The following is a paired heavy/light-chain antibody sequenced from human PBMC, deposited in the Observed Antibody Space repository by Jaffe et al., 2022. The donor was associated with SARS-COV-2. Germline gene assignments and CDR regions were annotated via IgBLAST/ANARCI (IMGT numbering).Heavy chain of an antibody. CDR1: GYTFSNYA. Sequence: QVQLVQSGSELKKPGASVKVSCTTSGYTFSNYAMNWVRQAPGQGLEWMGWINTDTGNPTYAQGFTGQFVFSLDTSVSTAYLQISSLKAEDTAVYYCARSVSSGHYFRFDPWGQGTLVTVSS. J-gene: IGHJ5*02. CDR2: INTDTGNP. CDR3: ARSVSSGHYFRFDP. V-gene: IGHV7-4-1*02. D-gene: IGHD3-22*01.
Light chain of an antibody. J-gene: IGKJ2*01. CDR1: QSISSY. CDR2: AAS. V-gene: IGKV1-39*01. Sequence: DIQMTQSPSSLSASVGDRVTITCRASQSISSYLNWYQQKPGKAPKILIYAASSLQSGVPSRFSGSGSGTDFTLTISSLQPEDFTTYFCQQSYTSPYTFGQGTKLEIK. CDR3: QQSYTSPYT.